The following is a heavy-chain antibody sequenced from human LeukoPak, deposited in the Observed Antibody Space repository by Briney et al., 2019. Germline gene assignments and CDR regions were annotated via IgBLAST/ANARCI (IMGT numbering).Heavy chain of an antibody. D-gene: IGHD6-13*01. CDR2: ISSSGSTI. CDR1: GFTFSDYY. Sequence: GGSLRLSCAASGFTFSDYYMSWIRQAPGKGLEWVSYISSSGSTIYYADSVKGRFTISRDNSKNTLYLQMNSLRAEDTAVYYCAKVRAAAGYDAFDIWGQGTMVTVSS. V-gene: IGHV3-11*01. J-gene: IGHJ3*02. CDR3: AKVRAAAGYDAFDI.